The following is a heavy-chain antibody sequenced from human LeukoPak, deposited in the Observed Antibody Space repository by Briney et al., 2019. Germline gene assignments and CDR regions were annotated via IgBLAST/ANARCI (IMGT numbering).Heavy chain of an antibody. J-gene: IGHJ5*02. D-gene: IGHD5-12*01. CDR1: GGSISSSSYY. CDR2: IYYSGST. V-gene: IGHV4-39*07. CDR3: ARGGGGNIVATINWFDP. Sequence: SETLSLTCTVSGGSISSSSYYWGWIRQPPGKGLEWIGSIYYSGSTYYNPSLKSRVTISVDTSKNQFSLKLNSVTAADTAVYYCARGGGGNIVATINWFDPWGQGTLVTVSS.